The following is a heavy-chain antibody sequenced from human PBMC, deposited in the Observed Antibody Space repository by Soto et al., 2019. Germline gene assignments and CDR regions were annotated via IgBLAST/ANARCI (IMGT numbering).Heavy chain of an antibody. CDR2: IYYRGTT. Sequence: QVQLQESGPGLVKPSETLSLTCSVSGVSTSNHYWTWIRKPPGQGPEWFGSIYYRGTTNYNASFNSRGTMSLDTSKNQFSLKLTSVTTADTAVYYWAGGGCITDHDHEFDYWGQGILVTGSS. D-gene: IGHD2-15*01. CDR1: GVSTSNHY. J-gene: IGHJ4*02. V-gene: IGHV4-59*11. CDR3: AGGGCITDHDHEFDY.